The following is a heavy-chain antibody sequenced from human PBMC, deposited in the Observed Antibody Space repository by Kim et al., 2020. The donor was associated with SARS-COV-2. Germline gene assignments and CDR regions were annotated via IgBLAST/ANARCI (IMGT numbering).Heavy chain of an antibody. CDR3: ARAYSSSWNYF. J-gene: IGHJ4*01. Sequence: GGSLRLSCAASGFIFSSYTMNWVRQAPGKGLEWVSSISSGSNNIYYADSLKGRFTVSRDNAKNSVYLQMNSLRAEDTALYYCARAYSSSWNYF. D-gene: IGHD6-13*01. V-gene: IGHV3-21*04. CDR2: ISSGSNNI. CDR1: GFIFSSYT.